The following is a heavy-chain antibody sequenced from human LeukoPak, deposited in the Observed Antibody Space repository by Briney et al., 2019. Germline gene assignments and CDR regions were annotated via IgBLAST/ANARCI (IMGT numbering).Heavy chain of an antibody. J-gene: IGHJ4*02. V-gene: IGHV3-23*01. CDR1: VFTFSSDA. CDR3: AKDLDYTTYGYYFDY. Sequence: PGGCLRLSCTAPVFTFSSDAVYSGCHAPGEGLERGSGILAGGTITYSAESVKGRFTLSRDKFRKTLYLQMNSLRADDTAVYYCAKDLDYTTYGYYFDYWGQGTLVTVSS. CDR2: ILAGGTIT. D-gene: IGHD4-11*01.